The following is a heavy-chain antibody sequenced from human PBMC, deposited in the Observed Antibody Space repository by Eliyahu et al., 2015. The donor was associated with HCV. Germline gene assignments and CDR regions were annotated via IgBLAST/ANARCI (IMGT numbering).Heavy chain of an antibody. J-gene: IGHJ4*02. V-gene: IGHV1-46*01. Sequence: QVHLVQSGAEVKKPGASVKVSCKASGYTFTDYYLHWVRQAPGQGLEWMGIINPSGGRTTYAQKFQGRVTMATDTSTSTVYLELSSLRSEDTAVYSCARDGSGGRGPFDNWGQGTLVTVSS. D-gene: IGHD3-3*01. CDR1: GYTFTDYY. CDR3: ARDGSGGRGPFDN. CDR2: INPSGGRT.